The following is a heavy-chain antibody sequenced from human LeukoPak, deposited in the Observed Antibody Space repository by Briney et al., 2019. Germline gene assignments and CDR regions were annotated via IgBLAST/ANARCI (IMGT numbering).Heavy chain of an antibody. V-gene: IGHV4/OR15-8*01. CDR3: ARSHDHLWGNYPDY. Sequence: SETLSLTCGVSGGSIDSTNWWNWVRQPPGKALEWIGEIHHDGRINYNPSLKSRVTLSVDKSRNQFSLRLNSVTAADTAMYYCARSHDHLWGNYPDYWGQGTLLTVSS. CDR1: GGSIDSTNW. D-gene: IGHD3-16*02. CDR2: IHHDGRI. J-gene: IGHJ4*02.